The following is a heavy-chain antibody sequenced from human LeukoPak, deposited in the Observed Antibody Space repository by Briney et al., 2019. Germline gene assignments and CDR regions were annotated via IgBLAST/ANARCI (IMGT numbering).Heavy chain of an antibody. V-gene: IGHV3-21*06. CDR2: INSRSSSI. D-gene: IGHD1-26*01. J-gene: IGHJ6*03. CDR1: GFSFSSYS. Sequence: KSGGSLRLSCAASGFSFSSYSMNWVRQAPGKGLEWVSSINSRSSSIYYADSVKGRFTISRDNAKNSLYLQMDSLRVEDTAEYYCARDPYSGNYGAYYYYYMDVWGKGTTVTVSS. CDR3: ARDPYSGNYGAYYYYYMDV.